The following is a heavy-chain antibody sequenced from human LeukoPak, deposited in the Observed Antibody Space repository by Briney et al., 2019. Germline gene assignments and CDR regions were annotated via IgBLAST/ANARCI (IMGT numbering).Heavy chain of an antibody. CDR1: GFTLSSYA. D-gene: IGHD2-21*02. V-gene: IGHV3-33*01. J-gene: IGHJ5*02. Sequence: GGSLRPSCAPSGFTLSSYATHWVSQAPGKGLGWVALISFDGTNKCYADSVEGRFTISRDNSKNTMYLQLNSLRAEDTAVYYCARRMTANWFDPWGQGTLVTVSS. CDR2: ISFDGTNK. CDR3: ARRMTANWFDP.